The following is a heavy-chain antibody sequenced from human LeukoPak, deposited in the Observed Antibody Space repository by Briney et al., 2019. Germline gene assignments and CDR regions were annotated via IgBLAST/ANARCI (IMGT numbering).Heavy chain of an antibody. CDR1: GYTFTSYD. D-gene: IGHD3-22*01. V-gene: IGHV1-8*01. Sequence: GASVKVSCKASGYTFTSYDINWVRQATGQGLEWMGWMNPNSGNTGYAQKFQGRVTMTRNTSISTAYMELSSLRSEDTAVYFCARVWDYTLYYASRGDTFDIWGQGTMVIVSS. J-gene: IGHJ3*02. CDR2: MNPNSGNT. CDR3: ARVWDYTLYYASRGDTFDI.